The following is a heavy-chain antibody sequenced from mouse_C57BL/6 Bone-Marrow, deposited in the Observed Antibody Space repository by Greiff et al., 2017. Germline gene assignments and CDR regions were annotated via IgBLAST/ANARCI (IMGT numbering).Heavy chain of an antibody. Sequence: VQLQESGPELVKPGASVKISCKASGYAFSSSWMNWVKQRPGKGLEWIGRIYPGDGDTNYNGKFKGKATLTADKSSSTAYMQLSSRTSADSAVYFCARGGTTVVARYFDGWGTGTTVTVSS. D-gene: IGHD1-1*01. CDR3: ARGGTTVVARYFDG. J-gene: IGHJ1*03. CDR2: IYPGDGDT. CDR1: GYAFSSSW. V-gene: IGHV1-82*01.